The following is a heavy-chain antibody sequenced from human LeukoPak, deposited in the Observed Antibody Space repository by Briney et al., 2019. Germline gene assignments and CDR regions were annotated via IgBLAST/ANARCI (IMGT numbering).Heavy chain of an antibody. D-gene: IGHD6-13*01. CDR2: ITGSGGRT. CDR1: GFTFSGSS. J-gene: IGHJ4*02. Sequence: GGSLRLSCAASGFTFSGSSMHWVRLASGKGLEWVSAITGSGGRTYYADSVKGRFTISRDNSKNTLYLQMNSLRAEDTAVYYCAKGIAAAVDYWGQGTLVTVSS. CDR3: AKGIAAAVDY. V-gene: IGHV3-23*01.